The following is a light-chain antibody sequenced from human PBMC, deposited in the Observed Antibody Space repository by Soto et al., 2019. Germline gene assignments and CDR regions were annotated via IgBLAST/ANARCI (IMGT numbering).Light chain of an antibody. CDR3: QQYNAYWT. CDR2: KAT. J-gene: IGKJ1*01. Sequence: DIQMTQSPSTLSASVGDRVTITCRASQSVSIWLAWYQQKPGKAPKVLIYKATTLESGVPSRFSSSGSGTEFTLTISSLQPEDSATYYCQQYNAYWTFGQGTKVEI. CDR1: QSVSIW. V-gene: IGKV1-5*03.